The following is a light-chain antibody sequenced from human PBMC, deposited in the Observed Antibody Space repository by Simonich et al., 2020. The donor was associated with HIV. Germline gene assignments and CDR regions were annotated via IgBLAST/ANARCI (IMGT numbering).Light chain of an antibody. Sequence: DIVMTQSPLSLPVTPGEPASISCRSSQSLLHSNGYKYLDWYLQKPGQSPQLLIYLGSNRASGVTDRFSGSGSGTDFTLKISRVEAEDVGVYYCMQTLQTPFTFGPGTKVDIK. V-gene: IGKV2-28*01. CDR1: QSLLHSNGYKY. J-gene: IGKJ3*01. CDR3: MQTLQTPFT. CDR2: LGS.